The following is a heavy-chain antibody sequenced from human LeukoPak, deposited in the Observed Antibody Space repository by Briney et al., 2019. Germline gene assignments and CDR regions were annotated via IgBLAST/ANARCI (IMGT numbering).Heavy chain of an antibody. CDR3: ARDRYYYDSSSYFSAFDT. D-gene: IGHD3-22*01. Sequence: SETLSLTCTVSGYSISSGYYWGWIRQPPGKGLEWIGSIYHSGSTHFNPSLKSRVTISVDTSKNQFSLKLRSVTAADTAVYYCARDRYYYDSSSYFSAFDTWGQGTMVTVSS. J-gene: IGHJ3*02. CDR2: IYHSGST. CDR1: GYSISSGYY. V-gene: IGHV4-38-2*02.